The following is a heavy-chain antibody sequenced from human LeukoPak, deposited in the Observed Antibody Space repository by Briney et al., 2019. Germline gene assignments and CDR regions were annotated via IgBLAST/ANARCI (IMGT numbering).Heavy chain of an antibody. Sequence: PGGSLRLSCAASGFTVSSYAMTWVRQAPGKGLEWVSAIGYSAGDTYYVDSVKGRFTISRDNSKNTLYLQMNSLRAEDTAVYYCAKDLGVTMVRGRNYYYYGMDVWGQGTTVTVSS. CDR3: AKDLGVTMVRGRNYYYYGMDV. D-gene: IGHD3-10*01. J-gene: IGHJ6*02. CDR2: IGYSAGDT. V-gene: IGHV3-23*01. CDR1: GFTVSSYA.